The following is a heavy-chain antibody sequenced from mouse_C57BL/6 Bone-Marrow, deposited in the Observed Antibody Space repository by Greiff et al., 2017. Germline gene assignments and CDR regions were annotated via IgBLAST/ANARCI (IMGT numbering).Heavy chain of an antibody. CDR2: INPYNGGT. V-gene: IGHV1-19*01. J-gene: IGHJ2*01. Sequence: VQLQQSGPVLVKPGASVKMSCKASGYTFTDYYMNWVKQSHGKSLEWIGVINPYNGGTSYNQKFKGKATLTVDKSSSTAYMELNSLTSEDSAVYYCARICLITTVVPFDYWGQGTTLTVSS. D-gene: IGHD1-1*01. CDR1: GYTFTDYY. CDR3: ARICLITTVVPFDY.